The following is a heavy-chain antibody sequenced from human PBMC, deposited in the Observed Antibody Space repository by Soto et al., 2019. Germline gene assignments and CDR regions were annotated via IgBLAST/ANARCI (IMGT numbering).Heavy chain of an antibody. Sequence: QVQLQESGPGLVKPSGTLSLTCAVSGGSISSSNWWSWVRQPPGKGLEWIGEIYHSGSTNYNPSLKSRVTISVYKSKNQFSLKRSSVTAADTAVYYCARAAMGGSSWPFDYWGQGTLVTVSS. V-gene: IGHV4-4*02. D-gene: IGHD6-13*01. CDR1: GGSISSSNW. CDR2: IYHSGST. J-gene: IGHJ4*02. CDR3: ARAAMGGSSWPFDY.